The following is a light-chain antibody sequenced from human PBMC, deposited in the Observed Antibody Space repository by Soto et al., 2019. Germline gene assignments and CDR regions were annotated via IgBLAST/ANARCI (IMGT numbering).Light chain of an antibody. V-gene: IGKV1D-12*01. CDR3: QQANSFRPN. J-gene: IGKJ5*01. Sequence: DIQMTQSPSSVSASVGDRVTITCRASQGISSWLGWYQQKPGKAPKLLIYAASNLQSGVPSRFSGSGSGTDFTHTISSLQPEDFATYYCQQANSFRPNFGQGTRLEIK. CDR2: AAS. CDR1: QGISSW.